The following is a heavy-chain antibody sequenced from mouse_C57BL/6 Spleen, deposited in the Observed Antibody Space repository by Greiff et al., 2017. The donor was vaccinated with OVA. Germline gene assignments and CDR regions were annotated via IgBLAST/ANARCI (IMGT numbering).Heavy chain of an antibody. CDR3: TRVGGYRSWFAY. CDR1: GFTFSSYA. D-gene: IGHD2-2*01. Sequence: EVKLVESGEGLVKPGGSLKLSCAASGFTFSSYAMSWVRQTPEKRLEWVAYISSGGDYIYYADTVKGRFTISRDNARNTLYPQMSSLKSEDTAMYYCTRVGGYRSWFAYWGQGTLVTVSA. CDR2: ISSGGDYI. J-gene: IGHJ3*01. V-gene: IGHV5-9-1*02.